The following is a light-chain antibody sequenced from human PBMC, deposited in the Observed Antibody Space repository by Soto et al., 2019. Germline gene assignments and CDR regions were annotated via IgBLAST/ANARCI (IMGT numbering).Light chain of an antibody. CDR2: DAS. J-gene: IGKJ2*01. CDR1: ESVRTS. V-gene: IGKV3-15*01. Sequence: EIVVTQSPATLPVSLGDTATLSCRASESVRTSLAWYQQKPGQAPRLLIYDASTRATGIPPRFSGGGTGTEFTVTISSLQSEDFAIYYCQQYDIWPPYTFGQGTKVDIK. CDR3: QQYDIWPPYT.